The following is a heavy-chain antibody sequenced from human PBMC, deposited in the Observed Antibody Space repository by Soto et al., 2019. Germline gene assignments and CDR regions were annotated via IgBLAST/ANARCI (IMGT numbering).Heavy chain of an antibody. CDR2: KWFFASGGNE. Sequence: GSLRLSCATSGFTFSNYGSHWVRQAPGKGLEWVAVKWFFASGGNEYYADSVKGRFAISRDDSKQTAYLEMKRLRAEDTPVYYCGRDPYSRARYYLHLWGQGPQVTVSS. CDR3: GRDPYSRARYYLHL. CDR1: GFTFSNYG. V-gene: IGHV3-33*01. J-gene: IGHJ4*02. D-gene: IGHD1-26*01.